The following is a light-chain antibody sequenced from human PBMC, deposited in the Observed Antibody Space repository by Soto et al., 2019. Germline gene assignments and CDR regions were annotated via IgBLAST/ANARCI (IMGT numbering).Light chain of an antibody. CDR2: DAS. CDR1: QSVSSSY. V-gene: IGKV3D-20*01. CDR3: QRYGSSPVT. J-gene: IGKJ4*01. Sequence: ENVLTQSPATLSLSPGERATLSCGASQSVSSSYLAWYQQTPGLAPRILIYDASSRSTGIPDRSSGSGSGKHFPLTISRLEPEDYAVYYCQRYGSSPVTFGRGTKVEIK.